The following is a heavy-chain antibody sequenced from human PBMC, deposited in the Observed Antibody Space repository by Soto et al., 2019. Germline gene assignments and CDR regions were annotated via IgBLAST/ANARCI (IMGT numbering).Heavy chain of an antibody. D-gene: IGHD6-19*01. CDR2: IWYDGSNE. Sequence: PGGSLRLSCAASGFTFSNYGMHWVRQAPGKGLEWVAVIWYDGSNEYYADSVKGRFTISRDNSKNTLYLQMSSLRAEDTAVYYCARDDIPGRAVAIYGMDVWGQGTTVTVSS. CDR3: ARDDIPGRAVAIYGMDV. V-gene: IGHV3-33*01. J-gene: IGHJ6*02. CDR1: GFTFSNYG.